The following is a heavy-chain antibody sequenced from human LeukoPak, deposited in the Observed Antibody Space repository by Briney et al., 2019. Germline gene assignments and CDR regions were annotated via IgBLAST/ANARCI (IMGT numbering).Heavy chain of an antibody. Sequence: ASVKVSCKVSGYTFTDYYMHWVQQAPGKGLEWMGLVDPEDGETIYAEKFQGRVTITADTSTDTAYMELSSLRSEDTAVYYCARTGSYYEVWFDPWGQGTLVTVSS. CDR2: VDPEDGET. D-gene: IGHD1-26*01. CDR3: ARTGSYYEVWFDP. V-gene: IGHV1-69-2*01. J-gene: IGHJ5*02. CDR1: GYTFTDYY.